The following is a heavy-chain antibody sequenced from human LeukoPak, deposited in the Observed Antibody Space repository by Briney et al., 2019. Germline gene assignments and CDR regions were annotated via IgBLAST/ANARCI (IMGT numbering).Heavy chain of an antibody. V-gene: IGHV4-59*08. CDR3: ARGTGFYDSSGYFDY. D-gene: IGHD3-22*01. Sequence: SETLSLTCTVSGDSISGSFWSWIRQPPGKGLEWIGYIYYSGSTNYNPSLKSRVTISVDKSKNQFSLKLSSVTAADTAVYYCARGTGFYDSSGYFDYWGQGTLVTVSS. J-gene: IGHJ4*02. CDR1: GDSISGSF. CDR2: IYYSGST.